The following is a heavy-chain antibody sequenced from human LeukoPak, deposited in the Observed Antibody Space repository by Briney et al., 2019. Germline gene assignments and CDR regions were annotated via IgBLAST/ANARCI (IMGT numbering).Heavy chain of an antibody. V-gene: IGHV3-64*01. CDR3: GRVRISAARGYMDV. D-gene: IGHD6-13*01. Sequence: GGSLRLSCAASGFTFSSYAIHWVRQAPGKGLEYVSTISSKGDNIFYANSVKGRSTISRDNSKNTVYLQMGSLRAEDMAVYYCGRVRISAARGYMDVWGKGTTVTVSS. J-gene: IGHJ6*04. CDR2: ISSKGDNI. CDR1: GFTFSSYA.